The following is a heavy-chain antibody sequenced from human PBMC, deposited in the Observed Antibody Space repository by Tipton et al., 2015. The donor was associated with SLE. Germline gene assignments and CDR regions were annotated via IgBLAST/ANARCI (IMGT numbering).Heavy chain of an antibody. CDR3: ARDRGIAAAGYPGL. Sequence: QLVQSGAEVKKPGASVKVSCKASGYTLTSYGISWGRQAPGQGLEWMGWISAYNGNTNYAQKLQGRVTMTTDTSTSTAYMEPRSLRSDDTAVYYCARDRGIAAAGYPGLWGRGTLVTVSS. CDR2: ISAYNGNT. J-gene: IGHJ2*01. V-gene: IGHV1-18*01. CDR1: GYTLTSYG. D-gene: IGHD6-13*01.